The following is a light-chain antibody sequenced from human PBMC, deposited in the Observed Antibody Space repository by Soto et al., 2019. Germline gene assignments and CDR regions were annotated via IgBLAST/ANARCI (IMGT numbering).Light chain of an antibody. CDR3: QQYGRSPGLFT. J-gene: IGKJ3*01. Sequence: EIVLTQSPGTLSLFPGERATLSCRSSQSVTSNYLAWYQQKPGQAPRLLIYGASSRVTGIPDRFSGSGSGTDFTLTISRLEPEDFAVYYCQQYGRSPGLFTFGPGTKVHIK. CDR2: GAS. V-gene: IGKV3-20*01. CDR1: QSVTSNY.